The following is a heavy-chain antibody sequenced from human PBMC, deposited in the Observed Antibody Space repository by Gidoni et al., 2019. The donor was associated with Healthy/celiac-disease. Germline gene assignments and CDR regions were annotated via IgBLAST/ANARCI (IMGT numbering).Heavy chain of an antibody. D-gene: IGHD3-10*01. V-gene: IGHV3-48*01. CDR3: ARVSRGPVGSGSYYLDY. Sequence: EVQLVESGGGLVQPGGSLRLSCAASGFTFSSYSMNWVRQAPGKGLEWVSYISSSSSTIYYADSVKGRFTISRDNAKNSLYLQMNSLRAEDTAVYYCARVSRGPVGSGSYYLDYWGQGTLVTVSS. J-gene: IGHJ4*02. CDR1: GFTFSSYS. CDR2: ISSSSSTI.